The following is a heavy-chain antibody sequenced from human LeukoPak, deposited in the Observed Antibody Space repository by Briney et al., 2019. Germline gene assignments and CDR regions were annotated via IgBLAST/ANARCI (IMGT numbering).Heavy chain of an antibody. CDR2: INHSGST. CDR1: GGSFSGYY. J-gene: IGHJ5*02. CDR3: ARGRWFDP. V-gene: IGHV4-34*01. Sequence: SETLSLTCAVYGGSFSGYYWSWIRQPPGKGLEWVGEINHSGSTNYNPSLKSRVTISVDTSKNQFSLKLSSVTAADTAVYYCARGRWFDPWGQGTLVTVSS.